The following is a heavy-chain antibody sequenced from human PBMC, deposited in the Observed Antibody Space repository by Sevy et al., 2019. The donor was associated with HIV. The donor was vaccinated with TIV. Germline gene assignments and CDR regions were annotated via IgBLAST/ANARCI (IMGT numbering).Heavy chain of an antibody. CDR1: GYSISSGYY. J-gene: IGHJ3*02. D-gene: IGHD3-10*01. Sequence: SETLSLTCAVSGYSISSGYYWGWLRQPPGKGLEWIGSIYLSGSTYYNPSLKSRVTISVDTSKNQFSLKLSSVTAADTAVYYCARQSMVRGVHDAFDIWGQGTMVTVSS. CDR3: ARQSMVRGVHDAFDI. V-gene: IGHV4-38-2*01. CDR2: IYLSGST.